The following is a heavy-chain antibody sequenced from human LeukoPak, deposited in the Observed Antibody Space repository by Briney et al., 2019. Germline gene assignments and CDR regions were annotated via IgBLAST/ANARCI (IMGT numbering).Heavy chain of an antibody. J-gene: IGHJ5*02. CDR2: ISAYNGNT. CDR1: GYTFTSYG. D-gene: IGHD3-3*01. CDR3: AGFHYDFWSGYFFDP. V-gene: IGHV1-18*01. Sequence: ASVKVSCKASGYTFTSYGISWVRQAPGQGLEWMGWISAYNGNTNYAQKLQGRVTMTTDTSTSTAYMELRSLRSDDTAVYYCAGFHYDFWSGYFFDPWGQGTLVTVSS.